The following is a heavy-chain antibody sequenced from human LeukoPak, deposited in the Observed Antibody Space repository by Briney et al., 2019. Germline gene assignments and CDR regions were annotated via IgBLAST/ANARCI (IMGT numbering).Heavy chain of an antibody. J-gene: IGHJ4*02. V-gene: IGHV4-34*01. D-gene: IGHD3-22*01. CDR1: GGSFSGYY. CDR2: INHSGST. CDR3: ARGHSSGYYLDY. Sequence: SETLSLTCAVYGGSFSGYYWSWIRQPPGKGLEWIGEINHSGSTNYNPSLKSRVTISVDTSKNQLSLKLSSVTAADTAVYYCARGHSSGYYLDYWGQGTLVTVSS.